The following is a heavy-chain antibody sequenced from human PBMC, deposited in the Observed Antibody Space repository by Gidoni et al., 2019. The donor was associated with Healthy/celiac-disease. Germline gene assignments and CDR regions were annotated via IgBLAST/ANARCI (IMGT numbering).Heavy chain of an antibody. CDR3: ASLVAAAGRDLFDY. Sequence: QVQLVQSGAEVKKPGASVKVSCRASGYTFTSYYMHLVRQAPGQGLEWMGIINPSGGSTSYAQKFQGRVTMTRDTSTSTVYMELSSLRSEDTAVYYCASLVAAAGRDLFDYWGQGTLVTVSS. J-gene: IGHJ4*02. V-gene: IGHV1-46*01. D-gene: IGHD6-13*01. CDR1: GYTFTSYY. CDR2: INPSGGST.